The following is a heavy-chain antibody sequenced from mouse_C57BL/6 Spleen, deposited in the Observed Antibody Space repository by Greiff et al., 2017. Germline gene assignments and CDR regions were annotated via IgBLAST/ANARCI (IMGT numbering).Heavy chain of an antibody. CDR1: GYTFTDYY. CDR3: ARLLLYAMDY. D-gene: IGHD1-1*01. Sequence: EVKVVESGPELVKPGASVKISCKASGYTFTDYYMNWVKQSHGKSLEWIGDINPNNGGTSYNQKFKGKATLTVDKSSSTAYMELRSLTSEDSAVYYCARLLLYAMDYWGQGTSVTVSS. J-gene: IGHJ4*01. V-gene: IGHV1-26*01. CDR2: INPNNGGT.